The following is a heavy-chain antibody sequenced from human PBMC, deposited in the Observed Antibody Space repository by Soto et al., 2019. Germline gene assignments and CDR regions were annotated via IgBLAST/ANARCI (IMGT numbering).Heavy chain of an antibody. CDR1: GDSITSSS. D-gene: IGHD6-13*01. Sequence: SETLSLTCAVSGDSITSSSWSWLRQPPGKGLEWIADIHYSGVTNYNPSLKSRVFISLDRSKNQFSLQLISMTAADTAVYYCSRPEPSTAAGPYWGQGTLVTVYS. J-gene: IGHJ4*02. V-gene: IGHV4-4*02. CDR2: IHYSGVT. CDR3: SRPEPSTAAGPY.